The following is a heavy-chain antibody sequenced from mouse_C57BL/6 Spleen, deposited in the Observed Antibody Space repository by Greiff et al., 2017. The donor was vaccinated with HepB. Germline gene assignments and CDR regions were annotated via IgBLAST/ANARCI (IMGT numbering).Heavy chain of an antibody. V-gene: IGHV1-55*01. Sequence: QVQLQQSGAELVKPGASVKMSCKASGYTFTSYWITWVKQRPGQGLEWIGDIYPGSGSTNYNEKFKSKATLTVETSSSTAYMQLSSLTSEDSAVYYCARKAPYYYCSSYEALDYWGQGTSVTVSS. J-gene: IGHJ4*01. CDR1: GYTFTSYW. D-gene: IGHD1-1*01. CDR2: IYPGSGST. CDR3: ARKAPYYYCSSYEALDY.